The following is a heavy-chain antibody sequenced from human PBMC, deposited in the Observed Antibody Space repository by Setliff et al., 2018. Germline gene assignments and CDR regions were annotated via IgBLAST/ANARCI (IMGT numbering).Heavy chain of an antibody. CDR2: TIPIFGTT. D-gene: IGHD5-18*01. V-gene: IGHV1-69*13. Sequence: SVKVSCKASGGTFSNYGISWVRQAPGQGLEWMGGTIPIFGTTDYAQKFQGRVTIISDDSTSTAFMQLSSLTSEDTAVYYCVREGVDTRSSTDYRYYMDVWG. CDR3: VREGVDTRSSTDYRYYMDV. J-gene: IGHJ6*03. CDR1: GGTFSNYG.